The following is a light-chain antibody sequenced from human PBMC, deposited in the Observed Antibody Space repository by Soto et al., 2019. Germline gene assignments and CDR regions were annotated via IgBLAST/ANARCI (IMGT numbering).Light chain of an antibody. V-gene: IGKV1-5*03. CDR2: KTS. J-gene: IGKJ1*01. CDR3: QQYNNSPWT. CDR1: QSINSW. Sequence: DIQMTQSPSTLSASVGDRVTITCRASQSINSWLAWYQQKPGKAPKLLIYKTSSLESGVPSRFSGSGSGTEFTLNISSLQPDDFATYYCQQYNNSPWTFGQGTKVEIK.